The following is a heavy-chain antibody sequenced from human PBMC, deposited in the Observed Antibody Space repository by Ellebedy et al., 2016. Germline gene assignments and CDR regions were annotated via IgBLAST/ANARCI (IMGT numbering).Heavy chain of an antibody. D-gene: IGHD6-19*01. V-gene: IGHV1-46*01. Sequence: ASVKVSCKASGYTFTNYFIHWVRQAPGQGLEWMGIIHPSGYTSSFAQKFQGRVTVTSDTSTSTVYMEVSSLRSEDTAVYYCARTLSSGWRGYFDYWGQGTLVTVSS. CDR1: GYTFTNYF. J-gene: IGHJ4*02. CDR2: IHPSGYTS. CDR3: ARTLSSGWRGYFDY.